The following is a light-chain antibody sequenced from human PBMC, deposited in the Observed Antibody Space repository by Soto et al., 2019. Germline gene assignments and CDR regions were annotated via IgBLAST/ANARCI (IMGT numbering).Light chain of an antibody. CDR2: DAS. V-gene: IGKV3-20*01. Sequence: EILLTQSPCTLSLSAGERATLSCRASQSVSSRSLAWYQQKRGQAPRLLIHDASSRATGSPDRFSGGGSGTDFTLTISRLEPEDFAVYYCQQYGYYPITFGQGTRLKIK. CDR3: QQYGYYPIT. J-gene: IGKJ5*01. CDR1: QSVSSRS.